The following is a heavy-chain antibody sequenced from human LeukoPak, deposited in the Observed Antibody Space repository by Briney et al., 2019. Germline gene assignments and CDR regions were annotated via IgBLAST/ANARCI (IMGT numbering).Heavy chain of an antibody. CDR3: ATTMIITGYFDY. CDR1: GLPFGDYG. J-gene: IGHJ4*02. CDR2: IRSKAFGGTT. D-gene: IGHD3-22*01. Sequence: PGGSLRLSCRGSGLPFGDYGMSWVRQAPGKGLEWVSFIRSKAFGGTTEYAASAKGRFTISRDDSKGITYLQMNSLRIEDTAVYYCATTMIITGYFDYWGQAVLVTVSS. V-gene: IGHV3-49*04.